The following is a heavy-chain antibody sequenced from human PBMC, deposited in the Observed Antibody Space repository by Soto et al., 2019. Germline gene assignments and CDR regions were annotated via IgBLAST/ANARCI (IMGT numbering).Heavy chain of an antibody. D-gene: IGHD1-1*01. CDR3: ASHRVPLAFDI. CDR2: ITSGSSTI. CDR1: GFTFSTYS. Sequence: EVQLVESGGGLVQPGGSLRLSCAASGFTFSTYSMSWVRQAPGKGLEWVSYITSGSSTIYFADSVKGRFTISRDNAKNSLYLQMNSLRDDDTAVYYCASHRVPLAFDIWGQGTMVTVSS. J-gene: IGHJ3*02. V-gene: IGHV3-48*02.